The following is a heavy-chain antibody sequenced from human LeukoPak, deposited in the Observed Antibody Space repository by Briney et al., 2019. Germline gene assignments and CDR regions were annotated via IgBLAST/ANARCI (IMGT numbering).Heavy chain of an antibody. CDR1: GFTFSSYE. D-gene: IGHD4-17*01. V-gene: IGHV3-48*03. Sequence: GGSLRLSCAASGFTFSSYEMNWFRQAPGKGLEWVSYISSSGSTIYYADSVKGRFTISRDNAKNSLYLQMNSLRAEDTAAYYCARSYGDYDWYFDLWGRGTLVTVSS. CDR2: ISSSGSTI. CDR3: ARSYGDYDWYFDL. J-gene: IGHJ2*01.